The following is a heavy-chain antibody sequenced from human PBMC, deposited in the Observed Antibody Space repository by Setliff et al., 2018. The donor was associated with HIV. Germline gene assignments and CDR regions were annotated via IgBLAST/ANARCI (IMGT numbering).Heavy chain of an antibody. CDR2: IGYNGDT. CDR1: GGSINSSY. Sequence: SETLSLTCTVSGGSINSSYWNWIRQSPGKGLEWIGYIGYNGDTSYNPSLNSRVTLSVDRSKNQYSLKLSSVSAADTAVYFCARWGASGGRPDWHAFDMWGQGTMVTVSS. D-gene: IGHD2-15*01. CDR3: ARWGASGGRPDWHAFDM. J-gene: IGHJ3*02. V-gene: IGHV4-59*01.